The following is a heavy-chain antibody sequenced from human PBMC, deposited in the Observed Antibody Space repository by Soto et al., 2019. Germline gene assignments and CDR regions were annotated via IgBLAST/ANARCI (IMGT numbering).Heavy chain of an antibody. D-gene: IGHD1-20*01. CDR2: IIPIFGTA. Sequence: SVKVSCKASGGTFSSYAISWVRQAPGEGLEWMGGIIPIFGTANYAQKFQGRVTITADESTSTAYMELSSLRSEDTAVYYCARVGITGTQVAYYYYYGMDVWGQGTTVTVSS. V-gene: IGHV1-69*13. J-gene: IGHJ6*02. CDR1: GGTFSSYA. CDR3: ARVGITGTQVAYYYYYGMDV.